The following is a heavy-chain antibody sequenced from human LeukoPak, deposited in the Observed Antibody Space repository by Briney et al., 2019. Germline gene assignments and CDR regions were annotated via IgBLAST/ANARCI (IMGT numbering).Heavy chain of an antibody. J-gene: IGHJ4*02. D-gene: IGHD6-13*01. Sequence: PGGSLRLSCAASGFTFSSHAMSWVRQAPGKGLEWVSVITGSGDSTYYADSVKGRFTISRDNSKNMLYLQMNSLRAEVTAIYYCSKVGGSSWGPFEYSGEGTLVTVSS. CDR1: GFTFSSHA. V-gene: IGHV3-23*01. CDR2: ITGSGDST. CDR3: SKVGGSSWGPFEY.